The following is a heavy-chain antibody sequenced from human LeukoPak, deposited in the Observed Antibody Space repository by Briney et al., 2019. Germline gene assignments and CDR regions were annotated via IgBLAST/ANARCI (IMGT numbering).Heavy chain of an antibody. CDR3: ARHSYGTFDY. V-gene: IGHV4-39*01. CDR1: GDSINTKNYY. D-gene: IGHD5-18*01. Sequence: PSETLSLTCTVSGDSINTKNYYWGWIRQPPGKGLEWIGSIYYSGNTYYNPSLKSRVTLSIDTSKNQFSLRLSSVTAADTAVYHCARHSYGTFDYWGQGTLVSVSS. CDR2: IYYSGNT. J-gene: IGHJ4*02.